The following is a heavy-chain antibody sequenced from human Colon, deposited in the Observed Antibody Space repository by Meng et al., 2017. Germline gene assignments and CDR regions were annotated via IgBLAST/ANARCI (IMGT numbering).Heavy chain of an antibody. D-gene: IGHD6-19*01. V-gene: IGHV4-4*02. CDR1: GGSISSSNY. CDR2: IYLSGSP. J-gene: IGHJ4*02. Sequence: QVELQESGPGRGEPSGTLSLTCAVSGGSISSSNYWSWVRQPPGKGLEWIGQIYLSGSPSYNPSLESRVTISVDKSKNQLSLRLTSVTAADTAIYYCARHGGWHFDYWGQGTLVTVSS. CDR3: ARHGGWHFDY.